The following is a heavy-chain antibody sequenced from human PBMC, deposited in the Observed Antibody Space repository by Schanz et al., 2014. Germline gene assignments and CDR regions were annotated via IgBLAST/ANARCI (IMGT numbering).Heavy chain of an antibody. CDR3: ARSTSMYFLQ. CDR1: GFTFTSYS. D-gene: IGHD2-2*01. V-gene: IGHV3-30*02. CDR2: IRYDGSSK. Sequence: QVQLVQSGGGVVQPGGSLRLSCAASGFTFTSYSMHWVRQAPGRGLEWVAFIRYDGSSKYYADSVRGRFTISRDDSKNTLYLQMNSLRPEDTAVYYCARSTSMYFLQWGQGTLVTVSS. J-gene: IGHJ1*01.